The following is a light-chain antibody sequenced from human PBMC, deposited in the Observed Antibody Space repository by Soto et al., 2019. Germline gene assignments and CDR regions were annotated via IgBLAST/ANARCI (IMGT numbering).Light chain of an antibody. Sequence: IQMTKSHSTLSASVGDRVTITCRASQSVSIWLAWYQQKPGKAPRLLIYDAASLKTGVPSRFSGSGSGTNFTLTISSLQPDDFATYYCQYDSSFGQGAKVDVK. CDR1: QSVSIW. J-gene: IGKJ2*01. V-gene: IGKV1-5*01. CDR3: QYDSS. CDR2: DAA.